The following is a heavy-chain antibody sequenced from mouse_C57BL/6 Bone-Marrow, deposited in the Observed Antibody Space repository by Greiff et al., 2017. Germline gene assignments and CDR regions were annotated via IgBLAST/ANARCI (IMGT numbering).Heavy chain of an antibody. D-gene: IGHD1-1*01. CDR3: AATLFDY. CDR2: IDPSDSYT. J-gene: IGHJ2*01. Sequence: QVQLQQPGAELVTPGASVKLSCKASGYTFTSYWMQWVKQRPGQGLEWIGEIDPSDSYTNYNQKFKGKATLTVDTSSSTAYMQLSSLTSEDSAVYYCAATLFDYWGQGTTLTVSS. V-gene: IGHV1-50*01. CDR1: GYTFTSYW.